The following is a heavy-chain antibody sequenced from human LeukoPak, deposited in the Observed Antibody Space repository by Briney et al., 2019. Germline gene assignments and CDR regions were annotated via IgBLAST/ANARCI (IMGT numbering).Heavy chain of an antibody. D-gene: IGHD5-12*01. CDR2: IDGDGSST. Sequence: GGSLRLSCAASGFTFSSYWVQWVRQAPGKGLVWVSRIDGDGSSTNYADSVKGRFTISRDNAKNTLYLQMNSLRAEDTAVYYCAKHFKENKVATSYAAFDICGQGTMVTGSS. CDR3: AKHFKENKVATSYAAFDI. V-gene: IGHV3-74*01. CDR1: GFTFSSYW. J-gene: IGHJ3*02.